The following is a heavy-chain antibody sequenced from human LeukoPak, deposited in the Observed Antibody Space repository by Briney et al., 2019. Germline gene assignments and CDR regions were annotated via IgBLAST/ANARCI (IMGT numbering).Heavy chain of an antibody. CDR2: IYHSGST. J-gene: IGHJ3*02. V-gene: IGHV4-38-2*02. Sequence: SETLSLTCTVSGYSISSGYYWGWIRQPPGKGLEWIGSIYHSGSTYYNPSLRSRVTISVDTATNPFSLKLSSVTAAYTAVYYCARDIALYYDILTGVDAFDIWGQGTMVTVSS. CDR3: ARDIALYYDILTGVDAFDI. D-gene: IGHD3-9*01. CDR1: GYSISSGYY.